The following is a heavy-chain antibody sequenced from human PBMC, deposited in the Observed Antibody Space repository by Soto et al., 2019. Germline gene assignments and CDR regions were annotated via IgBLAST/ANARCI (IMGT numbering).Heavy chain of an antibody. CDR1: GLTFNIFA. D-gene: IGHD3-9*01. J-gene: IGHJ4*02. CDR2: ISYDGREI. CDR3: ASDPPAVTGSFVDY. Sequence: GGSLRLSCVASGLTFNIFAFHWVRQAPGKGLEWLSVISYDGREIHYSESVKGRFTISRDSSTNTVYLEMNSLRYEDTAVYYCASDPPAVTGSFVDYWGQGTLVTVSS. V-gene: IGHV3-30-3*01.